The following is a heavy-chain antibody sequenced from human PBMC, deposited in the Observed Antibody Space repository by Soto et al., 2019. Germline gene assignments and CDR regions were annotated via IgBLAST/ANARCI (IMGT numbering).Heavy chain of an antibody. V-gene: IGHV3-23*01. J-gene: IGHJ6*02. Sequence: EVQLLESGGGLVQPGGSLRLSCAASGFTFSSYAMSWVRQAPGKGLEWVSAISGRGGSTYYADSVKGRFTISRDNSKNTLYLQMNSLRAEDTAVYYCAKGIRSGSYPHYYYYGMDVWGQGTTVTVSS. CDR1: GFTFSSYA. CDR2: ISGRGGST. CDR3: AKGIRSGSYPHYYYYGMDV. D-gene: IGHD3-10*01.